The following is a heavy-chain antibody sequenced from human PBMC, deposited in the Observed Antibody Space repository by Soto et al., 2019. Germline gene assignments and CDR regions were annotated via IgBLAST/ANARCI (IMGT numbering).Heavy chain of an antibody. CDR2: ISGSGGST. CDR3: AKESIDFWSGPEVVYYYYGMDV. V-gene: IGHV3-23*01. Sequence: GGSLRLSCAASGFTFSSYAMSWVRQAPGKGLERVSAISGSGGSTYYADSVKGRFTISRDNSKNTLYLQMNSLRAEDTAVYYCAKESIDFWSGPEVVYYYYGMDVWGQGTTVTVSS. D-gene: IGHD3-3*01. CDR1: GFTFSSYA. J-gene: IGHJ6*02.